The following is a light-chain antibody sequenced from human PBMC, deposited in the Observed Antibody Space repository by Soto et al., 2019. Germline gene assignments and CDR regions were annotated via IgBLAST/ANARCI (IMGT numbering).Light chain of an antibody. V-gene: IGKV3-20*01. CDR1: QSVSGSS. J-gene: IGKJ1*01. Sequence: EVVLTQSPGTLSLSPGEGATLSCRASQSVSGSSLAWYQQKRGQAPRLLIYGASSRATGIPDRFSGSGSGTDFTLTISRLEPEDFAVYYCQQYVISPQTFGQGTKVEIK. CDR3: QQYVISPQT. CDR2: GAS.